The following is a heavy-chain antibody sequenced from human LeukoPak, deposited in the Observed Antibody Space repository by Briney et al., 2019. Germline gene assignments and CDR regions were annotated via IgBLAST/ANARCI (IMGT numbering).Heavy chain of an antibody. J-gene: IGHJ3*02. CDR1: VYTFIGYY. D-gene: IGHD7-27*01. CDR2: INPNSGDT. CDR3: ALTWGYYAFDI. V-gene: IGHV1-2*06. Sequence: ASVKVSCKASVYTFIGYYIHWVRQAPGQGLEWMGRINPNSGDTNYAQSFQGRVTMTRDTSISTAYMELSRLRSDDTAVYYCALTWGYYAFDIWGQGTMVSVSS.